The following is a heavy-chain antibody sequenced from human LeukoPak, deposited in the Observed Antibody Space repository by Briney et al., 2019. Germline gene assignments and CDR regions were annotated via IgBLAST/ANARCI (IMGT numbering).Heavy chain of an antibody. CDR2: IYYSGST. Sequence: PSQTLSLTCTVSGGSISSGGYYWSWIRQHPGKGLEWIGYIYYSGSTYYNPPLKGRITLSIDTSKNQFSLNLSSVTAADTAVYYCARGGSNRPGAFEIWGQGTMVTVSS. J-gene: IGHJ3*02. V-gene: IGHV4-31*03. D-gene: IGHD2-2*01. CDR1: GGSISSGGYY. CDR3: ARGGSNRPGAFEI.